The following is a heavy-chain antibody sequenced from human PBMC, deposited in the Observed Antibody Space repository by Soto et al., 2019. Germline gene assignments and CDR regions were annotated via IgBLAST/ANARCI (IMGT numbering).Heavy chain of an antibody. D-gene: IGHD1-1*01. J-gene: IGHJ4*02. CDR2: IYYSGST. V-gene: IGHV4-61*01. CDR3: ARRASGTPYFDY. Sequence: SETLSLTCTVSCGSVSSGNYYWSWIRQPPGKGLEWIGYIYYSGSTNYNPSLKSRVTLSVDTSRNQFSLKLTSVTAADTAVYYCARRASGTPYFDYWGQGTLVTVSS. CDR1: CGSVSSGNYY.